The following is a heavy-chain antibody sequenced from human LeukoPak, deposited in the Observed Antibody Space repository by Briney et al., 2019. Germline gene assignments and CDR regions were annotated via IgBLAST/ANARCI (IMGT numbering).Heavy chain of an antibody. Sequence: GGSLRLSCAASGFTISSYSMNWVRQAPGKGLEWVSYISYSGSTIYYADSVKGRFTISRDNAKNSLYLQMNSLRAEDTGLYYCARQTSGSYYHYWGPGTLVTVSS. D-gene: IGHD1-26*01. V-gene: IGHV3-48*04. J-gene: IGHJ4*02. CDR2: ISYSGSTI. CDR1: GFTISSYS. CDR3: ARQTSGSYYHY.